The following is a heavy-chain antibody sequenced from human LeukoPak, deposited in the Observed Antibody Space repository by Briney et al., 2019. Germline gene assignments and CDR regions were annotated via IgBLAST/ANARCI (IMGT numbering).Heavy chain of an antibody. CDR1: GGSITNTNY. CDR3: AREGGPYRPFDY. J-gene: IGHJ4*02. V-gene: IGHV4-4*02. Sequence: SETLSLTCGVSGGSITNTNYWTWVRPPPGKGLEWIGEVNLQGSTNYNPSLMGRVAISVDTYENHISLQLTSVTAADTAVYYCAREGGPYRPFDYSGQGTLVTVSS. CDR2: VNLQGST. D-gene: IGHD1-26*01.